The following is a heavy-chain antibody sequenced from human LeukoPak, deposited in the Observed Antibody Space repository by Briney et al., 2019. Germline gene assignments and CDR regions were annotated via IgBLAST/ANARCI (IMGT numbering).Heavy chain of an antibody. J-gene: IGHJ4*02. CDR3: ARDPSYYYDSSGYYFDY. V-gene: IGHV3-30-3*01. CDR1: GFTFDSYA. Sequence: GGSLRLSCAASGFTFDSYAMHWVRQAPGKGLERVAVISYDGSNKYYADSVKGRFTISRDTSKNTLYLQMNSLRVEDTAVYYCARDPSYYYDSSGYYFDYWGQGTLVTVSS. D-gene: IGHD3-22*01. CDR2: ISYDGSNK.